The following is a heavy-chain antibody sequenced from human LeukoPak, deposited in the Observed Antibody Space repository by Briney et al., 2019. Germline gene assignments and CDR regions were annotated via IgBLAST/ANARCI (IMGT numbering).Heavy chain of an antibody. V-gene: IGHV3-66*01. CDR1: EFIVSTNY. CDR2: IFRGDGT. Sequence: GGSLRLPCVASEFIVSTNYMSWVRQASGKGLEWVAVIFRGDGTYHADSVKGRFTISRDTSKNTVYLHMNSLTAEDTAIYYCVKEVPGTTIYDWGQGILVTVSS. J-gene: IGHJ4*02. D-gene: IGHD4-11*01. CDR3: VKEVPGTTIYD.